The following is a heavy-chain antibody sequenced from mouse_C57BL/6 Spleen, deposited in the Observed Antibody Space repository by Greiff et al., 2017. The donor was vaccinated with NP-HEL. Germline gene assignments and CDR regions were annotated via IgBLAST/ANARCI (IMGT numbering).Heavy chain of an antibody. CDR1: GFTFSDYG. V-gene: IGHV5-17*01. J-gene: IGHJ4*01. Sequence: VQLKESGGGLVKPGGSLKLSCAASGFTFSDYGMHWVRQAPEKGLEWVAYISSGSSTIYYADTVKGRFTISRDNAKNTLFLQMTSLRSEDTAMYYCAKNPQAMDYWGQGTSVTVSS. CDR2: ISSGSSTI. CDR3: AKNPQAMDY.